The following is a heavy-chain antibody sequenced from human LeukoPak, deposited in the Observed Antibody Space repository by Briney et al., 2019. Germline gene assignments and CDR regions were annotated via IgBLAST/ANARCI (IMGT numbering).Heavy chain of an antibody. D-gene: IGHD3-22*01. CDR3: ARDFTYYYDGSGYSGY. V-gene: IGHV3-48*02. CDR2: ISSSSSSTI. J-gene: IGHJ4*02. CDR1: GFTFSSYS. Sequence: GGSLRLSCAASGFTFSSYSMNWVRQAPGKGLEWVSYISSSSSSTIYYADSVKGRFTISRDNAKNSLYPQMNSLRDEDTAVYYCARDFTYYYDGSGYSGYWGQGTLVTVSS.